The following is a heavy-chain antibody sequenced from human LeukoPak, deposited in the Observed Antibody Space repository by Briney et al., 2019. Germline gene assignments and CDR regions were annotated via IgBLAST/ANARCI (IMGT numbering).Heavy chain of an antibody. Sequence: GGSLRLSCAASGFTFSKYWMLWVRQAPGKGLESVSRINTVGTVTTYADSVKGPFTVSRDNADNTMFLQMNSVRDEDTAVYYCATKQWLAPPPDSWGQGTPVTVSS. CDR1: GFTFSKYW. V-gene: IGHV3-74*01. J-gene: IGHJ4*02. CDR3: ATKQWLAPPPDS. CDR2: INTVGTVT. D-gene: IGHD6-19*01.